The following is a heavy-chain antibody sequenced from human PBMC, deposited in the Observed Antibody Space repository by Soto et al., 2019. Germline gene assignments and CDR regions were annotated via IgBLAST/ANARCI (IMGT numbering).Heavy chain of an antibody. V-gene: IGHV1-69*01. CDR3: ARESEDGFDNGNDAFDI. J-gene: IGHJ3*02. D-gene: IGHD5-12*01. Sequence: QVQLVQSGAEVKKPGSSVKVSCKASGGTFSSYAISWVRQAPGQGLEWMGGIIPIFGTANYAQKFQGRVTITAEESTSTAYMELSSLRSEDTAVYYCARESEDGFDNGNDAFDIWGQGTMVTVSS. CDR1: GGTFSSYA. CDR2: IIPIFGTA.